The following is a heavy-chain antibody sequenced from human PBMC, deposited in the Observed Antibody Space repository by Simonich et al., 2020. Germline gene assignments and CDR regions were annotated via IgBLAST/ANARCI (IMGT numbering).Heavy chain of an antibody. CDR3: ARDGLGTAYYYYMDV. CDR2: IKQNGSEK. J-gene: IGHJ6*03. Sequence: EVQLVESGGGLVQPGGSLRLSCAVSGFTFSSYWMSWVRQAPGKGLEWGVKIKQNGSEKYYVESVKGRFTIYRANAKNAMKLPMNSLRAEDTAVYYCARDGLGTAYYYYMDVWGKGTTVTVSS. CDR1: GFTFSSYW. V-gene: IGHV3-7*01. D-gene: IGHD7-27*01.